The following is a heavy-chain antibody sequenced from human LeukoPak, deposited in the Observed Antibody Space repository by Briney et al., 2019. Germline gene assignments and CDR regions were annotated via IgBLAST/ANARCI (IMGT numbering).Heavy chain of an antibody. J-gene: IGHJ4*02. V-gene: IGHV1-2*02. D-gene: IGHD3-10*01. CDR1: GYTFTGYY. CDR2: INPNSGGT. CDR3: ARGRFYTSGSYYNRLDY. Sequence: ASVKVSCKASGYTFTGYYMYWVRQAPGQGLEWMGWINPNSGGTNYAQKFQGRVTMTRVTSINTAYMELSRLRSDDTAVYYCARGRFYTSGSYYNRLDYWGQGTLVTVSS.